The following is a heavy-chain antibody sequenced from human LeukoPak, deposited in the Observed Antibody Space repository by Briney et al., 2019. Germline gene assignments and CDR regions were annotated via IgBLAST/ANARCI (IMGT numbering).Heavy chain of an antibody. D-gene: IGHD3-3*01. CDR3: ARHGFIDFWSRGYFDY. J-gene: IGHJ4*02. CDR2: VKQDGSET. V-gene: IGHV3-7*03. Sequence: GGSLRLSCAASGFTFSNYWMTWVRQAPGKGLEWVANVKQDGSETYYMDSLRGRFTISRDNAKNSLYLQMNSLRAEDTAVYYCARHGFIDFWSRGYFDYWGQGTLVTVSS. CDR1: GFTFSNYW.